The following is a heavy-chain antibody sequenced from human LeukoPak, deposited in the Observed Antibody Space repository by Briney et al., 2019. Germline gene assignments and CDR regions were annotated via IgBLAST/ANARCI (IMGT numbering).Heavy chain of an antibody. J-gene: IGHJ4*02. V-gene: IGHV3-30-3*01. D-gene: IGHD6-13*01. Sequence: GGSLRLSCAASGFTFSSYAMHWVRQAPGKGLEWVAVISYDGSNKYYADSVKGRFTISRDNSKNTLYLQMNSLRAEDTAVYYCARSRAAGTLINYWGQGTLVTVSS. CDR1: GFTFSSYA. CDR2: ISYDGSNK. CDR3: ARSRAAGTLINY.